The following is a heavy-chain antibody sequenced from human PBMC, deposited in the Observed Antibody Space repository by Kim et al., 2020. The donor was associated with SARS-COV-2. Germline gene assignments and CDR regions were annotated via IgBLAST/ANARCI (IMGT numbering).Heavy chain of an antibody. CDR2: TYYRSKWYN. CDR1: GDSVSSNSAA. J-gene: IGHJ4*02. V-gene: IGHV6-1*01. D-gene: IGHD6-13*01. CDR3: ARDRRKRGGIAAAGTWGTGGFDY. Sequence: SQTLSLTCAISGDSVSSNSAAWNWIRQSPSRGLEWLGRTYYRSKWYNDYAVSVKSRITINPDTSKNQFSLQLNSVTPEDTAVYYCARDRRKRGGIAAAGTWGTGGFDYWGQGTLLTVSS.